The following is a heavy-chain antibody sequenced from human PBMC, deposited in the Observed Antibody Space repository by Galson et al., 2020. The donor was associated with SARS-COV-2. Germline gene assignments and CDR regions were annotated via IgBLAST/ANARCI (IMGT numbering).Heavy chain of an antibody. V-gene: IGHV4-59*01. D-gene: IGHD1-1*01. CDR1: GGSMSKYN. Sequence: SVTLPHTRSVSGGSMSKYNWSWIRQSPGKGLEWIGNIYYSGGTKYNPSRKSRVSMSVDTSENQFSLKLNTVTDADTAVYYCARAGRNDGWKWNHHRGQRTPVTVPS. CDR2: IYYSGGT. J-gene: IGHJ4*02. CDR3: ARAGRNDGWKWNHH.